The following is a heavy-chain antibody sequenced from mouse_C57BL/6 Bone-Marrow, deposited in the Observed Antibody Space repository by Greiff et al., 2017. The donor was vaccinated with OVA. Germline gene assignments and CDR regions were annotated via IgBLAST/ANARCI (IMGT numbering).Heavy chain of an antibody. J-gene: IGHJ2*01. CDR2: INPNNGGT. Sequence: EVQGVESGPELVKPGASVKISCKASGYTFTDYYMNWVKQSHGKSLEWIGDINPNNGGTSYNQKFKGKATLTVDKSSSTAYMELRSLTSEDSAVYYCARRDYFDYWGQGTTLTVSS. CDR3: ARRDYFDY. CDR1: GYTFTDYY. V-gene: IGHV1-26*01.